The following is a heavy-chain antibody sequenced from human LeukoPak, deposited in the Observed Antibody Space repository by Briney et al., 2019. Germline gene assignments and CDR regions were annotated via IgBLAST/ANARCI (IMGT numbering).Heavy chain of an antibody. V-gene: IGHV3-21*01. CDR1: GFTFSSYS. CDR3: ARGIEATPNSFDP. Sequence: GGSLRLSCAASGFTFSSYSMNRVRQAPGKGLEWVSSISSSSSYIYYADSVKGRFTISRDNAKNSLYLQMNSLRAEDTAVYYCARGIEATPNSFDPWGQGTLVTVSS. D-gene: IGHD2-15*01. J-gene: IGHJ5*02. CDR2: ISSSSSYI.